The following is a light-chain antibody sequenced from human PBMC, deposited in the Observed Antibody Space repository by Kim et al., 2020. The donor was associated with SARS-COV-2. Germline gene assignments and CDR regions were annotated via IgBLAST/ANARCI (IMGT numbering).Light chain of an antibody. CDR2: GAS. J-gene: IGKJ4*01. V-gene: IGKV3D-7*01. CDR3: QQDYNFLLT. Sequence: EIVMTQSPATLSLSPGERATLSCRASQSVSSSYLSWYQQKPGQAPRLLIYGASTRATGIPARFSGSGSGTDFTLTISSLQPEDFAVYYCQQDYNFLLTFGGGTKVDIK. CDR1: QSVSSSY.